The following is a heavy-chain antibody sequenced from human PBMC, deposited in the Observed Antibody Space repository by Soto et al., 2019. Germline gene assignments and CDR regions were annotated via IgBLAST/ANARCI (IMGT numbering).Heavy chain of an antibody. CDR1: GYTFTSYA. CDR3: ARDESILTGYYNWFDP. CDR2: SNAGNGNT. V-gene: IGHV1-3*01. D-gene: IGHD3-9*01. Sequence: QVQLVQSGAEVKKPGASVKVSCKASGYTFTSYAMHWVRQAPGQRLEWMGWSNAGNGNTKYSQKFQGRVTITRDTSASTAYMELSSLRSEDTAVYYCARDESILTGYYNWFDPWGQGTLVTVSS. J-gene: IGHJ5*02.